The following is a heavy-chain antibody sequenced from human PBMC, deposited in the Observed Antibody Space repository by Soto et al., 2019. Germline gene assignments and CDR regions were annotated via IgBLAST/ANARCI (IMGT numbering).Heavy chain of an antibody. D-gene: IGHD1-26*01. V-gene: IGHV4-59*01. Sequence: SVTLALTCAVSGFSISNLDWSLIRQPPGKGLEWIGYIYYSGSINYNPSLKSRVTISVDTSKNQFSLKLSSVTAADSAVYYCSGAESPDTAYFSLYWGQGNPVTVAS. CDR1: GFSISNLD. CDR3: SGAESPDTAYFSLY. J-gene: IGHJ4*02. CDR2: IYYSGSI.